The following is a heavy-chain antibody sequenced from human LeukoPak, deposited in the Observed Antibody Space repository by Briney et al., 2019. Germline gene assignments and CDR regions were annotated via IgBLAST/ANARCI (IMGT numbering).Heavy chain of an antibody. J-gene: IGHJ6*02. CDR2: IGTAGDT. Sequence: GGPLRLSCAASGFTFSSYDMHWVRQATGKGLECVSAIGTAGDTYYPGSVKGRFTISRENAKNSLYLQMNSLRAGDTAVYYCARVLGSGSYGMDVWGQGTTVTVSS. V-gene: IGHV3-13*01. CDR3: ARVLGSGSYGMDV. CDR1: GFTFSSYD. D-gene: IGHD3-10*01.